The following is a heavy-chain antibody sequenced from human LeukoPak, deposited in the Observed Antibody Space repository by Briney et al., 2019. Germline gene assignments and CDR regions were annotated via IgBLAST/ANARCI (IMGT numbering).Heavy chain of an antibody. J-gene: IGHJ1*01. V-gene: IGHV1-2*02. CDR1: GYTFTGYY. CDR3: ARSEVPLYSGSYGAQH. CDR2: INPNSGGT. Sequence: GASVKVSCKASGYTFTGYYIHWVRPAPRQGLEWMGWINPNSGGTNYAQKFQGRVTMTRDTSISTAYMELSRLRSDDTAVYYCARSEVPLYSGSYGAQHWGQGTLVTVSS. D-gene: IGHD1-26*01.